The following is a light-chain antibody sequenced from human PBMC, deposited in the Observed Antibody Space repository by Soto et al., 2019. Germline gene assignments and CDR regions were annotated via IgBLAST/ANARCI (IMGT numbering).Light chain of an antibody. CDR1: SGSVSTDYY. J-gene: IGLJ3*02. Sequence: VVTQEPSFSVSPGGTVTLTCGLSSGSVSTDYYPSWYQQTPGQTPRTLIYSTNTRSSGVPDRFSGSIVGNKAALTITGAQADDECDYYCVLYMGTGIWVFGGGTKVTVL. CDR3: VLYMGTGIWV. CDR2: STN. V-gene: IGLV8-61*01.